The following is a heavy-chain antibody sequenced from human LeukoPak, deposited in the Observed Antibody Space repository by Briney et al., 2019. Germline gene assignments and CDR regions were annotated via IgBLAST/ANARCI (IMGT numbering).Heavy chain of an antibody. Sequence: PSETLSLTCTVSGGSISSYYWSWIRQPAGKGPEWIGRIYTSGSTNYNPSLKSRVTMSVATSKNQFSLKLSSVTAADTAVYYCARASDYDFWSGYVFDYWGQGTLVTVSS. CDR2: IYTSGST. V-gene: IGHV4-4*07. CDR3: ARASDYDFWSGYVFDY. D-gene: IGHD3-3*01. CDR1: GGSISSYY. J-gene: IGHJ4*02.